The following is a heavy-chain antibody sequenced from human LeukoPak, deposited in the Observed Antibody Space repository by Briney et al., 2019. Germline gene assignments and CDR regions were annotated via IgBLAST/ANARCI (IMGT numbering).Heavy chain of an antibody. CDR1: GFTFSNAW. V-gene: IGHV3-15*01. CDR2: XXXXXXXXTT. CDR3: TTDNGGNWNDGGPYYYYGMDV. J-gene: IGHJ6*02. Sequence: PGGSLRLSCAASGFTFSNAWMSWVRQAPGKGXXXXXXXXXXXXXXTTDYAAPVKGRFTISRDDSKNTLYLQMNSLKTEDTAVYYCTTDNGGNWNDGGPYYYYGMDVWGQGTTVTVSS. D-gene: IGHD1-1*01.